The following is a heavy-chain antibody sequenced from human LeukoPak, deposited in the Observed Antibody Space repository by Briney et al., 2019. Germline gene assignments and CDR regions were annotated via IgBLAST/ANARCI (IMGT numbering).Heavy chain of an antibody. V-gene: IGHV1-18*01. CDR3: ARGRRDTAMIIYYYYSYMDA. J-gene: IGHJ6*03. Sequence: ASLKVSCKTSGYTFTHYVISWVRQAPGQGLEWMGRISPYNGNTKYAQKLQGRVTMTTDTSTSTAYMELRSLRSDDTAVYYCARGRRDTAMIIYYYYSYMDAWGKGTTVTISS. D-gene: IGHD5-18*01. CDR2: ISPYNGNT. CDR1: GYTFTHYV.